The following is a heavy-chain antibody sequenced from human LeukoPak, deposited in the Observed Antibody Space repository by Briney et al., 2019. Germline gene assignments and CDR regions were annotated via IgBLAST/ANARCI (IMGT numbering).Heavy chain of an antibody. D-gene: IGHD2-15*01. CDR1: GYTFTSYG. CDR3: ARVQCSGGSCYSDY. J-gene: IGHJ4*02. V-gene: IGHV1-18*01. CDR2: ISAYNGNT. Sequence: ASVKVSCNASGYTFTSYGISWVRQAPGQGLEWMGWISAYNGNTNYAQKLQGRVTMTTDTSTSTAYMELRSLRSDDTAVYYCARVQCSGGSCYSDYWGQGTLVTVSS.